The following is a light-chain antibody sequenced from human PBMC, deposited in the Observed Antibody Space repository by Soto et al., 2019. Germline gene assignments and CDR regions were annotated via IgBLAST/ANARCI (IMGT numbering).Light chain of an antibody. CDR1: SSDVGGYDF. Sequence: LSQPASVSGSPGQSITISCTGTSSDVGGYDFVSWYQHPPGKAPKLIIFEVNDRPSGVSDRFSGSKSGNTASLTISGLRAEAEADYYCSSHTACSNLVLGNGTKFTV. CDR3: SSHTACSNLV. V-gene: IGLV2-14*01. CDR2: EVN. J-gene: IGLJ1*01.